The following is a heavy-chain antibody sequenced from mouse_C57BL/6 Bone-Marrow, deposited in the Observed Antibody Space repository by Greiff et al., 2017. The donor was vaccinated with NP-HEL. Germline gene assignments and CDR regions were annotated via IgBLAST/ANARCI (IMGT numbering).Heavy chain of an antibody. CDR2: IYPGSGNT. D-gene: IGHD3-1*01. J-gene: IGHJ2*01. Sequence: VQLQQSGAELVRPGASVKLSCKASGYTFTDYYINWVKQRPGQGLEWIARIYPGSGNTYYNEKFKGKAPLTAEKSSSTAYMQLSSLTSEDSAVYFCARQLWSYFDYWGQGTTLTVSS. CDR1: GYTFTDYY. CDR3: ARQLWSYFDY. V-gene: IGHV1-76*01.